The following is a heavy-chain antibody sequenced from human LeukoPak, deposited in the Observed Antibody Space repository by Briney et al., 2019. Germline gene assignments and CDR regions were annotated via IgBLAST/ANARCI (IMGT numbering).Heavy chain of an antibody. V-gene: IGHV4-59*08. CDR1: GGSISSYY. J-gene: IGHJ3*02. D-gene: IGHD3-22*01. Sequence: SETLSLTCTVSGGSISSYYWSRIRQPPGKGLEWIGYIHYSGSTNYNPSLKRRVTISVDTSKNQFSLKLSSVTAADTAVYFCARGPYSYDSSGAFDIWGQGTMVTVSS. CDR3: ARGPYSYDSSGAFDI. CDR2: IHYSGST.